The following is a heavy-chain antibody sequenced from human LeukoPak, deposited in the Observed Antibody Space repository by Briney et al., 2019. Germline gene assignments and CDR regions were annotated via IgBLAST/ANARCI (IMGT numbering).Heavy chain of an antibody. CDR3: ARGVYSSGYFYY. J-gene: IGHJ4*02. V-gene: IGHV4-34*01. CDR1: GGPFSGYY. CDR2: INHSGST. D-gene: IGHD6-19*01. Sequence: SETLSLTCAVYGGPFSGYYWSWIRQPPGKGLEWIGEINHSGSTNYNPSLKSRVTISVGTSKNQFSLKLSSVTAADTAVYYCARGVYSSGYFYYWGQGTLVTVSS.